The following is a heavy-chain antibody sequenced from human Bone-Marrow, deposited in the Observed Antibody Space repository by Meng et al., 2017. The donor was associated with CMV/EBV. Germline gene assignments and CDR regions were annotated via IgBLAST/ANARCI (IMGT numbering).Heavy chain of an antibody. CDR1: GFTFSSYA. D-gene: IGHD1-26*01. CDR2: ISYDGSNK. CDR3: AREGVGALGY. J-gene: IGHJ4*01. Sequence: GESLKISCAASGFTFSSYAMHWVRQAPGKGLEWVAVISYDGSNKYYADSVKGRFTISRDNSKNTLYLQMNSLRAEDTAVYYCAREGVGALGYWG. V-gene: IGHV3-30*04.